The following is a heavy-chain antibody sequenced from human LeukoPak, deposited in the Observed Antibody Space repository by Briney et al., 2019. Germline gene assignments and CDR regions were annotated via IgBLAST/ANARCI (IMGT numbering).Heavy chain of an antibody. Sequence: ASVKVSCKASGYTFTNYAIHWVRQAPGQRLEWMGWINAGNGHTKYSQEFQGRVTTTRDTSESIVYMELSSLKSEDMAVYYCARGDYDYLWGTYSQYYWGQGTLVTVSS. CDR2: INAGNGHT. J-gene: IGHJ4*02. V-gene: IGHV1-3*03. D-gene: IGHD3-16*01. CDR1: GYTFTNYA. CDR3: ARGDYDYLWGTYSQYY.